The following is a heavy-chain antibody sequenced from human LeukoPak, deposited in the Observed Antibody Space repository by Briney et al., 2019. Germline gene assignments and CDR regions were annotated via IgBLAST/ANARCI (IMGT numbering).Heavy chain of an antibody. D-gene: IGHD2-15*01. CDR1: GGSMSSTSY. V-gene: IGHV4-39*01. J-gene: IGHJ4*02. CDR2: IHYSGST. CDR3: ARHEGMVAASFDY. Sequence: PSETLSLTCTVSGGSMSSTSYWGWIRQPPGKGLEWIGSIHYSGSTYYHPSLKGRVTISVDTSNNLFSLKLTSVTAADTAVYYGARHEGMVAASFDYWGQGTLVTVSS.